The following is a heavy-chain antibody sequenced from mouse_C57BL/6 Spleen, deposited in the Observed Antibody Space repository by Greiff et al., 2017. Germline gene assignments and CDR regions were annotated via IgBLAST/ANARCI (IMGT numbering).Heavy chain of an antibody. J-gene: IGHJ3*01. V-gene: IGHV1-18*01. CDR1: GYTFTDYT. Sequence: VQLQQSGPELVKPGASVKIPCKASGYTFTDYTMDWVKQSHGKSLEWIGDFNPNNGGTIYNQKFKGKATLTADKSSSTVYMELRSLTSEDAAVYYCARRKDGYDDGAWFAYWGQGTLVTVSA. CDR2: FNPNNGGT. D-gene: IGHD2-2*01. CDR3: ARRKDGYDDGAWFAY.